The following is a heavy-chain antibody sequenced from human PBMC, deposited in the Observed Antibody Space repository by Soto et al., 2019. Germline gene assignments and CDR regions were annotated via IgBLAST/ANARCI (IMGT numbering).Heavy chain of an antibody. V-gene: IGHV4-31*03. CDR2: IYYSGTT. J-gene: IGHJ5*02. Sequence: PSETLSLTCTVSGGSISSGGYYWSWIRQHPGKGLEWIGYIYYSGTTYYNPSLKSRVTISVDTSKNQFSLKLSSVTAADTAVYYCARDIAAVGRVDNWFDPWGPGTLVTVSS. D-gene: IGHD6-13*01. CDR1: GGSISSGGYY. CDR3: ARDIAAVGRVDNWFDP.